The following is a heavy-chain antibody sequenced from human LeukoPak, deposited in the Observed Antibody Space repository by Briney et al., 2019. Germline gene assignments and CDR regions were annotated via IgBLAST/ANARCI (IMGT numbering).Heavy chain of an antibody. J-gene: IGHJ6*04. D-gene: IGHD3-10*02. Sequence: GGSLRLSCAASGFTFSSYIMNWVRQAPGKGLEWVSSITSRSSNIFYADSVKGRFTISRDNAKNSLYLQMNSLRAEDTAVYYCAELGITMIGGVWGKGTTVTISS. CDR2: ITSRSSNI. CDR1: GFTFSSYI. V-gene: IGHV3-21*01. CDR3: AELGITMIGGV.